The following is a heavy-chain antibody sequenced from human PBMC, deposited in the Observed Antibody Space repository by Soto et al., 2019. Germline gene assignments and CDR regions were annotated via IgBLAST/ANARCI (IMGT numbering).Heavy chain of an antibody. V-gene: IGHV4-30-2*01. CDR3: ASVAPGCSGGRCTKWFDP. D-gene: IGHD2-15*01. Sequence: SETLSLTCAVSGGSISSGCYSWSWIRQPPGKGLEWIGYIYHIGSTYYNPSLKSRVTISVDRSKNQFSLKLSSVTAADTAVYYCASVAPGCSGGRCTKWFDPWGQGTLVAVSS. CDR1: GGSISSGCYS. CDR2: IYHIGST. J-gene: IGHJ5*02.